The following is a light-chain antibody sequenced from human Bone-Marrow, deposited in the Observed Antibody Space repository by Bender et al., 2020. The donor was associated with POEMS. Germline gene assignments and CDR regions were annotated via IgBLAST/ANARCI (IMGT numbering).Light chain of an antibody. Sequence: QSALTQPASVSGSPEQSITISCAGTSSDVWTDNRVSWYQHHPGKAPKVIIYDVSNRPSGISSRFSGSKSGNTASLTISGLQAEDEADYYCCSYAAGGTYVFGSGTEVTVL. CDR3: CSYAAGGTYV. V-gene: IGLV2-23*02. J-gene: IGLJ1*01. CDR1: SSDVWTDNR. CDR2: DVS.